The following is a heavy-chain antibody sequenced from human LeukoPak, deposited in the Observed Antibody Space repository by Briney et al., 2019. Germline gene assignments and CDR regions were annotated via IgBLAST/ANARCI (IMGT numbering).Heavy chain of an antibody. J-gene: IGHJ5*02. Sequence: GESLKISCKGSGYSFTSYWIGWVRQMPGKGLEWMGIIYPDDSDTRYSPSFQGQVTISADESLSTAYLQWSSLKASDTAMYYCARHATFGGALANWFDPWGQGTLVTVSS. CDR1: GYSFTSYW. V-gene: IGHV5-51*01. CDR2: IYPDDSDT. CDR3: ARHATFGGALANWFDP. D-gene: IGHD3-16*01.